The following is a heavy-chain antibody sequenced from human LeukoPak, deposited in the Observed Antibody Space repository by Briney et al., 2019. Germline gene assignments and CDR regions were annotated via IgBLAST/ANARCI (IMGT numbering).Heavy chain of an antibody. V-gene: IGHV1-2*02. J-gene: IGHJ6*03. Sequence: ASVKVSCKASGYTFTGYYMHWVRQAPGQGLEWMGWINPNSGGTNYAQKFQGRVTMTRDTSISTAYMELSRLRSDDTAVYYCARGSTVTTGPRYYYMDVWGKGTTVTVSS. CDR3: ARGSTVTTGPRYYYMDV. D-gene: IGHD4-11*01. CDR1: GYTFTGYY. CDR2: INPNSGGT.